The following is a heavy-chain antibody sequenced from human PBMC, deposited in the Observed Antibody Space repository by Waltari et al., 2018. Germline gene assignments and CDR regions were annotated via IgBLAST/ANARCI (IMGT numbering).Heavy chain of an antibody. J-gene: IGHJ6*03. D-gene: IGHD2-2*01. V-gene: IGHV1-18*01. Sequence: QVQLVQSGAEVKKPGASVKVSCKASGYTFTSYGISWVRQAPGQGLEWMGWISAYNGNTNYAQKLQGRVTMTTDTSTSTAYMERRSLRSDDTAVYYCARVSCRASTSCFGVYMDVWGKGTTVTVSS. CDR3: ARVSCRASTSCFGVYMDV. CDR1: GYTFTSYG. CDR2: ISAYNGNT.